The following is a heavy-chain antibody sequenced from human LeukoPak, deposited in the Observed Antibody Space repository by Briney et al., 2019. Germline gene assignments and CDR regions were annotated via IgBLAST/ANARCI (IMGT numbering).Heavy chain of an antibody. V-gene: IGHV3-48*01. D-gene: IGHD7-27*01. CDR1: GVTFSSSG. CDR3: ASETLGIEY. CDR2: ISSSSSTI. J-gene: IGHJ4*02. Sequence: GGSLRLSCATSGVTFSSSGMNWVRQAPGKGLEWVSYISSSSSTIYYADSVKGRFTISRDNAKNSLYLHMNSLRAEDTAVYYCASETLGIEYWGQGTLVTVSS.